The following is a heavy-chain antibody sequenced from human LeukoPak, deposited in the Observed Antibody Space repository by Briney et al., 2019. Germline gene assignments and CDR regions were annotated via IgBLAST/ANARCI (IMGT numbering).Heavy chain of an antibody. V-gene: IGHV3-11*01. Sequence: GGSLRLSCAASGFTFTDYFMAWIRQAPGKGLEWVSYISTSGTTIFYADSVKGRFTISRDNTKNSLYLQMNSLRVEDTAVYYCARDRSGWIQLWLRGSPPDAFDIWGQGTMVTVSS. D-gene: IGHD5-18*01. CDR2: ISTSGTTI. CDR3: ARDRSGWIQLWLRGSPPDAFDI. J-gene: IGHJ3*02. CDR1: GFTFTDYF.